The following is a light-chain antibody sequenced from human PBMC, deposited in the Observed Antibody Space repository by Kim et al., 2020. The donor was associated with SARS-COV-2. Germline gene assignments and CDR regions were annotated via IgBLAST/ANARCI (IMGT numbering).Light chain of an antibody. CDR2: DAS. CDR3: QQYDNLPPG. CDR1: QDISNY. J-gene: IGKJ2*03. Sequence: SASVGDRVTITCQASQDISNYLNWYQQKTGKAPKLLIYDASNLETGVPSRFSGSGSGTDFTFTISSLQPEDIATYYCQQYDNLPPGFGQGTKLEI. V-gene: IGKV1-33*01.